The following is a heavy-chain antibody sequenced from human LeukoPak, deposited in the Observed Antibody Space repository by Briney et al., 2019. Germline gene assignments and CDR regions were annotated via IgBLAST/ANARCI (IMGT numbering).Heavy chain of an antibody. J-gene: IGHJ4*02. CDR1: GGSISSYY. V-gene: IGHV4-59*01. CDR2: IYYSGST. Sequence: SETLSLTCTVSGGSISSYYWSWIRQPPGKGLEWIGYIYYSGSTNYNPSLKSRVTISVDTSKNQFSLKLSSVPAADTAVYYCARVGDSGILDYWGQGTLVTVSS. D-gene: IGHD3-10*01. CDR3: ARVGDSGILDY.